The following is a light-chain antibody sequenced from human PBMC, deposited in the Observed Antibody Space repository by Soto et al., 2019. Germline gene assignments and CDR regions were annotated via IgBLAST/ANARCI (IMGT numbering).Light chain of an antibody. J-gene: IGKJ1*01. CDR1: QAISGH. CDR2: EES. Sequence: DIQLTQSPSSLSASVGDRDTITCRASQAISGHLAWYQQKPGKVPTLLIYEESTLPSRVPSWFSASGSGTDFTLTISNLQPEDVATYYCQKYNATPQTFCQGTQVDVK. V-gene: IGKV1-27*01. CDR3: QKYNATPQT.